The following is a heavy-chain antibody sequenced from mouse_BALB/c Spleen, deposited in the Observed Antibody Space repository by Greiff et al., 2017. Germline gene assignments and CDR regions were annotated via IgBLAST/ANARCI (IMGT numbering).Heavy chain of an antibody. V-gene: IGHV1-39*01. CDR2: IDPYYGGT. J-gene: IGHJ3*01. Sequence: EVQLQESGPEMEKAGASVKIFCKASGYSFTGYNMNWVKQSNGKSLEWIGNIDPYYGGTSYSQKFKGKATLTVDKSSSTAYMQLKRLTSEDSAVYYCARGGSSSWFAYWGQGTLVTVSA. CDR3: ARGGSSSWFAY. CDR1: GYSFTGYN. D-gene: IGHD1-1*01.